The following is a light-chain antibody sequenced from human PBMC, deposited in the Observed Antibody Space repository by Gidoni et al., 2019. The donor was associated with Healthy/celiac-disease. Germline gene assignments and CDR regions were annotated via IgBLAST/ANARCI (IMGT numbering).Light chain of an antibody. Sequence: DLVIPQSPDPLAVSLGERATINCKSSQSVLYSSNNKNYLAWYQQKPGQPPKLLIYWASTRESGVPDRFSGSGSGTDFTLTISSLQAEDVAVYYCQQYYSTPCSFGQGTKLEIK. CDR1: QSVLYSSNNKNY. J-gene: IGKJ2*04. CDR2: WAS. V-gene: IGKV4-1*01. CDR3: QQYYSTPCS.